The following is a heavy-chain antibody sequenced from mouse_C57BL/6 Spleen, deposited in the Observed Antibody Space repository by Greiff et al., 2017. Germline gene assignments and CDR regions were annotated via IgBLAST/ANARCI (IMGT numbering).Heavy chain of an antibody. CDR2: ISSGSSTI. CDR1: GFTFSDYG. V-gene: IGHV5-17*01. CDR3: AKGENFDY. J-gene: IGHJ2*01. Sequence: DVMLVESGGGLVKPGGSLKLSCAASGFTFSDYGMHWVRQAPEKGLEWVAYISSGSSTIYYADTVKGRFTISRDNAKNTLFLQMTSLRSEDTAMYYCAKGENFDYWGQGTTLTVSS.